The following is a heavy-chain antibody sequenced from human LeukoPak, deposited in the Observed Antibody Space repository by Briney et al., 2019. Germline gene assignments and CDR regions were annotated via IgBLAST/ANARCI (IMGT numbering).Heavy chain of an antibody. CDR1: GYTFTSYY. J-gene: IGHJ3*02. D-gene: IGHD1-26*01. V-gene: IGHV1-46*01. CDR3: ARESNVVGATGDAFDI. CDR2: INPSGGSI. Sequence: ASVKVSCKASGYTFTSYYMHWVRQAPGQGLEWMGIINPSGGSISYAQKFQGRVTMTRDTSTSTVYMELSSLRSEDTAVYYCARESNVVGATGDAFDIWGQGTMVTVSS.